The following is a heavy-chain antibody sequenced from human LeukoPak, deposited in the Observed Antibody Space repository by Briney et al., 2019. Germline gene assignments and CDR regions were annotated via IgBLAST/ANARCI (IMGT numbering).Heavy chain of an antibody. V-gene: IGHV1-18*01. D-gene: IGHD1-7*01. CDR3: ARGGTTGYYYYMDV. J-gene: IGHJ6*03. CDR1: GYTFTSYG. Sequence: ASVKVSCKASGYTFTSYGISWVRQAPGQGLEWMGWISAYNGNTNYAQKLQGRVTITADESTSTAYMELSSLRSEDTAVYYCARGGTTGYYYYMDVWGKGTTVTVSS. CDR2: ISAYNGNT.